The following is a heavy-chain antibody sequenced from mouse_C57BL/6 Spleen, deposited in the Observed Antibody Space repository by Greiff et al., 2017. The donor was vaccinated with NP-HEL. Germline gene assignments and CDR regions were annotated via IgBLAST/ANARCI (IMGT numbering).Heavy chain of an antibody. V-gene: IGHV1-81*01. CDR3: ARWGDYDRYFDV. Sequence: LVESGAELARPGASVKLSCKASGYTFTSYGISWVKQRTGQGLEWIGEIYPRSGNTYYNEKFKGKATLTADKSSSTAYMELRSLTSEDSAVYFCARWGDYDRYFDVWGTGTTVTVSS. J-gene: IGHJ1*03. D-gene: IGHD2-4*01. CDR1: GYTFTSYG. CDR2: IYPRSGNT.